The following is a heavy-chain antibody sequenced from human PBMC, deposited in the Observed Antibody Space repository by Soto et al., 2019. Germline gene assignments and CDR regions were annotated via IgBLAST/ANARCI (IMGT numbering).Heavy chain of an antibody. D-gene: IGHD1-26*01. CDR3: ARDFFSGRYYWDY. J-gene: IGHJ4*02. V-gene: IGHV1-2*04. CDR2: INPNSGGT. Sequence: ASVKVSCKASGYTFTGYYMHWVRQAPGQGLEWMGWINPNSGGTNYAQKFQGWVTMTRDTSISTAYMELSRLRSDDTAVYYCARDFFSGRYYWDYWGQGTLVIVSS. CDR1: GYTFTGYY.